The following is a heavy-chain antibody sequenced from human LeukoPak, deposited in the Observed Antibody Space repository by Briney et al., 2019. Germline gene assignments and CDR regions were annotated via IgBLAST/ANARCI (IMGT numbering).Heavy chain of an antibody. V-gene: IGHV4-39*01. CDR2: IYYSGST. CDR3: ARHGDYIVVVPAASDAFDI. D-gene: IGHD2-2*01. J-gene: IGHJ3*02. Sequence: PSETLSLTCTVSGGSISSSSYYWGWIRQPPGKGLEWIGSIYYSGSTYYNPSLKSRVTISVDTSKNQFSLKQSSVTAADTAVYYCARHGDYIVVVPAASDAFDIWGQGTMVTVSS. CDR1: GGSISSSSYY.